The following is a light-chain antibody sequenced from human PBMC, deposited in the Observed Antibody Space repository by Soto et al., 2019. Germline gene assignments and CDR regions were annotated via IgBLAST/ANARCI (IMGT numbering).Light chain of an antibody. V-gene: IGKV1-39*01. CDR3: QQSYSVTPT. CDR2: AAS. J-gene: IGKJ1*01. Sequence: DMQMTQSPSSRSSSFGDRVTITCRASQSITTYLNWYQQKPGIAPKLLIYAASSLQSGVPSRFSGSGSGTDGTLTISSLKPEDGSTYYCQQSYSVTPTFGQGTKVDIK. CDR1: QSITTY.